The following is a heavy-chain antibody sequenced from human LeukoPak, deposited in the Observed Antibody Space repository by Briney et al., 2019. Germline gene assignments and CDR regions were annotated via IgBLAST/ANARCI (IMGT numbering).Heavy chain of an antibody. V-gene: IGHV3-11*06. CDR2: ISENSGDT. CDR1: GFTFSASY. D-gene: IGHD3-10*01. Sequence: GGSLRLSCVASGFTFSASYMTWVRQPPGKGLEWLSYISENSGDTNYADSVKGRFTVSRDNAKNSLYLQMNSLRVEDTAVYYCARGKRVLLWFGELLPYYMDVWGKGTTVTISS. J-gene: IGHJ6*03. CDR3: ARGKRVLLWFGELLPYYMDV.